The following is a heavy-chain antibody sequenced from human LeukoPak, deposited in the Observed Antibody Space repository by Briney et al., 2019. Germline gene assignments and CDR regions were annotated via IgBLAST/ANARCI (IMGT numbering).Heavy chain of an antibody. D-gene: IGHD1-26*01. J-gene: IGHJ6*03. Sequence: GGSLRLSCAASGFTFSSYWMSWVRQAPGKGLEWVANIKQDGSEKYYVGSVKGRFTISRDNAKNSLYLQMNSLRAEDTAVYYCARDVEQLLYYYYYMDVWGKGTTVTVSS. CDR1: GFTFSSYW. V-gene: IGHV3-7*01. CDR2: IKQDGSEK. CDR3: ARDVEQLLYYYYYMDV.